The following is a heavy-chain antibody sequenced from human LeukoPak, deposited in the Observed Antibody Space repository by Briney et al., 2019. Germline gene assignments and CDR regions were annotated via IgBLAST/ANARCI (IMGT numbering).Heavy chain of an antibody. CDR2: IKQEGSEK. CDR1: GFTFRSYW. D-gene: IGHD6-19*01. V-gene: IGHV3-7*01. CDR3: ASAAYSSGWSPIDY. Sequence: GGSLRLSCAASGFTFRSYWMSWVRQAPGKGLEWVANIKQEGSEKYYVDSVKGRFTISRDNAKNSLYLQMNSLRAEDTAVYYCASAAYSSGWSPIDYWGQGTLVTVSS. J-gene: IGHJ4*02.